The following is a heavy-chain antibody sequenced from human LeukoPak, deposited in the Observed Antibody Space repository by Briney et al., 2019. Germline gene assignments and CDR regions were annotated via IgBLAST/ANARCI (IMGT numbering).Heavy chain of an antibody. CDR2: ISYDGSNI. V-gene: IGHV3-30*18. J-gene: IGHJ4*02. Sequence: GKSLRLSCATSGFTFNAYGMHWVRQAPAKGLEWVAFISYDGSNIYYGDSVKGRFTTSRNNSKNTLYLQMNDLRTEDTAVYYCAKDPDFYYWGQGTLVTVSS. CDR1: GFTFNAYG. CDR3: AKDPDFYY.